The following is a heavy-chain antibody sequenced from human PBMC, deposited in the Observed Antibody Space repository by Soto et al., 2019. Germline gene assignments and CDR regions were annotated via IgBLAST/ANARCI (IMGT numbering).Heavy chain of an antibody. V-gene: IGHV1-18*01. J-gene: IGHJ5*02. D-gene: IGHD2-15*01. CDR2: ISAYNGNT. CDR3: ARGYCSGGSCYNWFDP. Sequence: SCVRQAPGQGLEWMGWISAYNGNTNYAQKLQGRVTMTTDTSTSTAYMELRSLRSDDTAVYYCARGYCSGGSCYNWFDPWGQGTLVTVSS.